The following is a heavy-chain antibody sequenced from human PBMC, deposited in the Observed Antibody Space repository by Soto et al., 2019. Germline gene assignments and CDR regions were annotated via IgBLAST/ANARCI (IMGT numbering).Heavy chain of an antibody. J-gene: IGHJ4*02. CDR1: GFTFSSYA. D-gene: IGHD2-21*02. CDR3: ARDREGLYCGGDCYYFDY. Sequence: GGSLRLSCAASGFTFSSYAMHWVRHAPGKGLEWVAVISYDGSNKYYADSVKGRFTISRDNSKNTLYLQMNSLRAEDTAVYYCARDREGLYCGGDCYYFDYWGQGTLVTVSS. V-gene: IGHV3-30*04. CDR2: ISYDGSNK.